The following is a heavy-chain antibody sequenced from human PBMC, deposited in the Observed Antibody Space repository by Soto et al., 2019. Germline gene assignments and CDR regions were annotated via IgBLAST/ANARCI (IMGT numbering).Heavy chain of an antibody. D-gene: IGHD2-15*01. CDR2: ISAYNGNT. Sequence: ASVKVSCKASGYTFTSYGISWVRQAPGQGLEWMGWISAYNGNTNYAQKLQGRVTMTTDTSTSTAYMELRSLRSDDTAVYYCARDSALRAWSPPKRYGMDVWGQGTTVTVSS. V-gene: IGHV1-18*04. CDR3: ARDSALRAWSPPKRYGMDV. J-gene: IGHJ6*02. CDR1: GYTFTSYG.